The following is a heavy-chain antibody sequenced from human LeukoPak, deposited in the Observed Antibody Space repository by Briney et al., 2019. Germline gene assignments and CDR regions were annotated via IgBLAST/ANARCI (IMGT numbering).Heavy chain of an antibody. CDR3: ASIDSSGWYDAFDI. V-gene: IGHV3-7*01. J-gene: IGHJ3*02. CDR1: GFTFSSYG. D-gene: IGHD6-13*01. Sequence: GGSLRLSCAASGFTFSSYGMSWVRQAPGKGLEWVANIKQDGSEKYYVDSVKGRFTISRDNAKNSLYLQMNSLRAEDTAVYYCASIDSSGWYDAFDIWGQGTMVTVSS. CDR2: IKQDGSEK.